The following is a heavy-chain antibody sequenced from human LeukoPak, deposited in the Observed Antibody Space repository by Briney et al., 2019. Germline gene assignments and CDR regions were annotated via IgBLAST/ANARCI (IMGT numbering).Heavy chain of an antibody. V-gene: IGHV4-59*08. CDR1: GGSISSYY. Sequence: PSETLCLTCTVSGGSISSYYWSWIRQPPGKGLEWIGNIDYRGSTNYNPSLKSRVTISVDPSKNQFSLKLSSVTAADTAVYHCASSYYDILTGYYLDYFNYWGQGTLVTVSS. J-gene: IGHJ4*02. D-gene: IGHD3-9*01. CDR2: IDYRGST. CDR3: ASSYYDILTGYYLDYFNY.